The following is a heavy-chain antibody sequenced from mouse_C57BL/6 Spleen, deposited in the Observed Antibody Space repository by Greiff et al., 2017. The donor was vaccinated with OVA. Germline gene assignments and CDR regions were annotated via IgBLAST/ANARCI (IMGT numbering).Heavy chain of an antibody. CDR1: GYAFSSSW. Sequence: VQLQESGPELVKPGASVKISCKASGYAFSSSWMNWVKQRPGKGLEWIGRIYPGDGDTSYNGKFKGKATLTADKSSSTAYMQLSSLTSEDSAVYFCATIYDDYGDFDYWGQGTTLTVSS. D-gene: IGHD2-4*01. V-gene: IGHV1-82*01. CDR3: ATIYDDYGDFDY. J-gene: IGHJ2*01. CDR2: IYPGDGDT.